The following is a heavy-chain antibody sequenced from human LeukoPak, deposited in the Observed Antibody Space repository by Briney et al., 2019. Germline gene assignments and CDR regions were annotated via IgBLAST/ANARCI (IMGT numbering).Heavy chain of an antibody. Sequence: SETLSLTCTVSGGSISSSSYYWGWIRQPPGKGLEWIGSIYYSGSTYYNPSPKSRVTISVDTSKNQFSLKLSSVTAADTAVYYCARDQQWLVTSYFDYWGQGTLVTVSS. V-gene: IGHV4-39*07. CDR2: IYYSGST. J-gene: IGHJ4*02. D-gene: IGHD6-19*01. CDR3: ARDQQWLVTSYFDY. CDR1: GGSISSSSYY.